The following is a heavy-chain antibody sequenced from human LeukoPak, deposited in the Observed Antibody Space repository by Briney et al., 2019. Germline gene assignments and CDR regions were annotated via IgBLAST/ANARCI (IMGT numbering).Heavy chain of an antibody. J-gene: IGHJ4*02. CDR3: ARAKRYYDSSGSSSYYFDY. D-gene: IGHD3-22*01. CDR1: GFTFTTYW. Sequence: GGSLRLSCAASGFTFTTYWMHWVRQAPGKGPVWVSHINSDGSITSYADSVKGRFTISRDNAKNSLYLQMNSLRAEDTAVYYCARAKRYYDSSGSSSYYFDYWGQGTLVTVSS. V-gene: IGHV3-74*01. CDR2: INSDGSIT.